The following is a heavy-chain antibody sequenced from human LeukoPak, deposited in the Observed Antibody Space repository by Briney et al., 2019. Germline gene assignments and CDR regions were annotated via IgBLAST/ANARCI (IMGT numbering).Heavy chain of an antibody. J-gene: IGHJ5*02. D-gene: IGHD6-13*01. CDR2: IYHSGST. CDR3: ASCIAAAGLDP. Sequence: SETLSLTCAVSGGSISSGGYSWSWIRQPPGKGLEWIGYIYHSGSTYYNPSLKSRVTISVDRSKNQFSLKLSSVTAADTAVYYCASCIAAAGLDPWGQGTLVTVSS. V-gene: IGHV4-30-2*01. CDR1: GGSISSGGYS.